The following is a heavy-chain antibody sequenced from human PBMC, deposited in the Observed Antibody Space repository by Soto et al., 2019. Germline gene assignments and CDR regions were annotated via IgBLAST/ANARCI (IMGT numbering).Heavy chain of an antibody. Sequence: SETLCLTCTVSGESISSSSHYWGWIRPPPGKGLEWIGSIYYSGPTHYNPSLKSRLIITGDSSKHQFSLKANSVPAAATAVYFCAGQLATSRDRFDYLGQGARVTFSS. CDR1: GESISSSSHY. CDR2: IYYSGPT. CDR3: AGQLATSRDRFDY. V-gene: IGHV4-39*01. D-gene: IGHD2-2*01. J-gene: IGHJ4*02.